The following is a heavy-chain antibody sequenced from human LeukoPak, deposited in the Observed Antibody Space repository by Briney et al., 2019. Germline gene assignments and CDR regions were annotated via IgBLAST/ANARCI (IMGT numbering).Heavy chain of an antibody. CDR3: ARHGGKYSLSFLDY. V-gene: IGHV4-59*08. CDR1: GVSLSSYY. D-gene: IGHD2-15*01. CDR2: IYYDGTT. J-gene: IGHJ4*02. Sequence: SETLTLTCTASGVSLSSYYRSWVRQPPGKGLEWIAVIYYDGTTYYNASLQSRVTLSVDTSKDQFALKLNSVNTGDTGVDYCARHGGKYSLSFLDYWGQGTLVTVSS.